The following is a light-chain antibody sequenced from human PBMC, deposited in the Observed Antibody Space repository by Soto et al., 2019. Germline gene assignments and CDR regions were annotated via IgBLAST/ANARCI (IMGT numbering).Light chain of an antibody. Sequence: QSALTQPPSASRTPGQRVTISCFGSSSNIGSNYVYWYQQLPGTAPKLLIYRNNQRPSGVPDRFSGSKSGTSASLAISGLRSEDEADYYCAAWDDSRYVFGTGTKVTVL. CDR1: SSNIGSNY. V-gene: IGLV1-47*01. CDR2: RNN. J-gene: IGLJ1*01. CDR3: AAWDDSRYV.